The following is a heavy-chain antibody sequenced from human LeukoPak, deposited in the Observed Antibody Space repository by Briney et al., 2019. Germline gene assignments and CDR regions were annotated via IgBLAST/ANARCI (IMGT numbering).Heavy chain of an antibody. Sequence: SETLSLTCTVSGGSISSYYWSWIRQPAGKGLEWIGRIYTSGSTNYNSSLKSRVTMSVDTSKNQFSLKLSSVTAADTAVYYCARESSQQQLVPPYYYYYYMDVWGKGTTVTVSS. CDR2: IYTSGST. CDR3: ARESSQQQLVPPYYYYYYMDV. D-gene: IGHD6-13*01. V-gene: IGHV4-4*07. J-gene: IGHJ6*03. CDR1: GGSISSYY.